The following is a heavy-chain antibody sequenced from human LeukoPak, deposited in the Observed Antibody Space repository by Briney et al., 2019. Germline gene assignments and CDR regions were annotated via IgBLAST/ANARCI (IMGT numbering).Heavy chain of an antibody. Sequence: GGSLRLSCAASGFTFSTSWMSWVRQAPGKGLEWVSCVSSTSSFIYYADSVKGRFTIFRDNAKNSLYLQMNSLRAEDTAVYYCARDYFSRAALLGYFDLWGRGTLVTVS. V-gene: IGHV3-21*01. D-gene: IGHD2-15*01. CDR3: ARDYFSRAALLGYFDL. CDR2: VSSTSSFI. CDR1: GFTFSTSW. J-gene: IGHJ2*01.